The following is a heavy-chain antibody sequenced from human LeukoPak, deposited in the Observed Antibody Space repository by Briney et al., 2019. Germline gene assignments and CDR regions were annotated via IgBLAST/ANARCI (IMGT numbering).Heavy chain of an antibody. V-gene: IGHV3-23*01. J-gene: IGHJ5*02. D-gene: IGHD4-17*01. CDR2: ISGSGDAT. CDR1: GFTFTSYA. CDR3: AKAHYGDFLGWFDP. Sequence: PGGSLRLSCGASGFTFTSYAMNWVRRASGKGLEWVSAISGSGDATYYADSVKGRFTISRDSSKDTLYLQMNSLRVEDTALYYCAKAHYGDFLGWFDPWGQGTLVTVSS.